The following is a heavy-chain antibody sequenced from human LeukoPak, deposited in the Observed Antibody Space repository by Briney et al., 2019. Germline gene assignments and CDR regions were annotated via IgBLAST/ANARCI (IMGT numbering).Heavy chain of an antibody. CDR2: IRYDGSNK. D-gene: IGHD3-10*01. V-gene: IGHV3-30*02. Sequence: GGSLRLSSAASGFTFSSYGMHWVRQAPGKGLEWVAFIRYDGSNKYYADSVKGRFTISRDNSKNTLYLQMNSLRAEDTAVYYCARTFGEYTIFDYWGQGTLVTVSS. J-gene: IGHJ4*02. CDR1: GFTFSSYG. CDR3: ARTFGEYTIFDY.